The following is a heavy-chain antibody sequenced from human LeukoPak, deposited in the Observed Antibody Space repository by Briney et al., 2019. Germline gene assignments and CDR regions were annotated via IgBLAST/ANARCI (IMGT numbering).Heavy chain of an antibody. CDR3: AKRGRTWDLEY. D-gene: IGHD3-16*01. J-gene: IGHJ4*02. CDR1: GFTFSGYA. Sequence: GGSLRLSCGASGFTFSGYAMHWVRQAPGRGLEWVAVISYDGTTKYYAASVKGRFTISRDNSQNTLSLQMDSLRAEDTALYYCAKRGRTWDLEYWGQGTLVTVSS. V-gene: IGHV3-33*06. CDR2: ISYDGTTK.